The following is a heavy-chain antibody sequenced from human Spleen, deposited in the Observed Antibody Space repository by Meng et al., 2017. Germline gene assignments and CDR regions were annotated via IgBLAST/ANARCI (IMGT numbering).Heavy chain of an antibody. D-gene: IGHD4-11*01. J-gene: IGHJ4*01. V-gene: IGHV4-34*01. CDR3: ARGPTTMAHDFDY. CDR2: INHSGST. Sequence: LQQGAAGLMKPTHPLSLTCVFSGCAFIDSNWTWIRQPPGKGLEWIGEINHSGSTNYNPSLESRATISVDTSQNNLSLKLSSVTAADSAVYYCARGPTTMAHDFDYWGHGT. CDR1: GCAFIDSN.